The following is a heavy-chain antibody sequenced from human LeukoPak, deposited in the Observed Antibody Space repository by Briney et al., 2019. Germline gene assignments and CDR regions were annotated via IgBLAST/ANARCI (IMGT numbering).Heavy chain of an antibody. CDR1: GYTFTSYG. J-gene: IGHJ6*02. D-gene: IGHD4-4*01. Sequence: ASVKVSCKASGYTFTSYGISWVRQAPGQGLEWMGWISAYNGNTNYAQKLQGRVTMTTDTSTSTAYMELRSLRSEDTAVYYCARPTAIYYYYGMDVWGQGTTVTVSS. CDR2: ISAYNGNT. V-gene: IGHV1-18*01. CDR3: ARPTAIYYYYGMDV.